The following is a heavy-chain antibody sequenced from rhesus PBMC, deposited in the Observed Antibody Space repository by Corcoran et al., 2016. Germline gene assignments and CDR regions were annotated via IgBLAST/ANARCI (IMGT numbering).Heavy chain of an antibody. J-gene: IGHJ4*01. CDR1: GGSISSGYYY. V-gene: IGHV4-122*02. Sequence: QVQLQESGPGLVKPSETLSLTCAVSGGSISSGYYYWSWLRQPPGKGLEWIGYITYSGSTSYNPSLNSRVTISRDTSKNQFSLKLSSVTAADTAVYYCARGYGSSPFDYWGQGVLVTVSS. D-gene: IGHD4-29*01. CDR3: ARGYGSSPFDY. CDR2: ITYSGST.